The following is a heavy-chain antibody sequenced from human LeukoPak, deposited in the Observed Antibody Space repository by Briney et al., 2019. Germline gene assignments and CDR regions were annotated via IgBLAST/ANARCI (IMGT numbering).Heavy chain of an antibody. CDR1: GGSFSGYY. V-gene: IGHV4-34*03. Sequence: SETLSLTCAVYGGSFSGYYWSWIRQPPGKGLEWIGYIYYSGSTYYNPSLKSRVTISVDTSKNQFSLKLSSVTAADTAVYYCRAVAGYFDYWGQGTLVTVSS. CDR3: RAVAGYFDY. J-gene: IGHJ4*02. CDR2: IYYSGST. D-gene: IGHD6-19*01.